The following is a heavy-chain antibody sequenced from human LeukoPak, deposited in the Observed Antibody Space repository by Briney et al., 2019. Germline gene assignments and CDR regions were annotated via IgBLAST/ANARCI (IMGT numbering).Heavy chain of an antibody. D-gene: IGHD6-13*01. V-gene: IGHV1-69*04. CDR3: ARVPYTYSSSWYYFDY. J-gene: IGHJ4*02. CDR1: GGTFSSYA. Sequence: GSSVKVSCRASGGTFSSYAISWVRQAPGQGLEWMGRIIPIFGIANYAQKFQGRVTITADKSTSTAYMELSSLRSEDTAVYYCARVPYTYSSSWYYFDYWGQGTLVTVSS. CDR2: IIPIFGIA.